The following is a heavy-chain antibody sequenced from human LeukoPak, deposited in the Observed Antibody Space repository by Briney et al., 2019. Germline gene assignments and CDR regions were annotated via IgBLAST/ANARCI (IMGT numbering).Heavy chain of an antibody. J-gene: IGHJ4*02. Sequence: PGGSLRLSCASTGFTYSSHWLNWVRQAPGKGLEWVAHIKEDGSEKYYVDSVKGRFTISRDNAKNSLYLQINSLRAEDTAVYYCARDLVWFGEAGDSYWGQGTLVTVSS. CDR3: ARDLVWFGEAGDSY. CDR2: IKEDGSEK. D-gene: IGHD3-10*01. CDR1: GFTYSSHW. V-gene: IGHV3-7*01.